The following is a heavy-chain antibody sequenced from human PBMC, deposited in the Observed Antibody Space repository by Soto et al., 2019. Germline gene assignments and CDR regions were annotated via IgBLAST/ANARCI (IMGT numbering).Heavy chain of an antibody. CDR2: ISGSGGST. V-gene: IGHV3-23*01. D-gene: IGHD3-22*01. CDR1: GFTFSSYA. J-gene: IGHJ4*02. CDR3: AKYYYDSSGYYPLFDY. Sequence: QPGGSLRLSCAASGFTFSSYAMSWVRQAPGKGLEWVSAISGSGGSTYYADSVKGRFTISRDNSKNTLYLQMNSLRAEDTAVYYCAKYYYDSSGYYPLFDYWGQGTLVTVSS.